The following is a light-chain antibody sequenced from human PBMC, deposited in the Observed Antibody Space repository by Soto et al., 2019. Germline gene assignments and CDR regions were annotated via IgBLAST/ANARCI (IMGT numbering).Light chain of an antibody. Sequence: EIVLTQSPATLSLSPGERATPSCRATQRIANNLAWYQQKPGQAPRLLIYDTFNRATRIPARFSGSGSATDFARTISSLETAEFAVYYCQQRNYWPITFGQGTRLEI. CDR2: DTF. CDR1: QRIANN. V-gene: IGKV3-11*01. CDR3: QQRNYWPIT. J-gene: IGKJ5*01.